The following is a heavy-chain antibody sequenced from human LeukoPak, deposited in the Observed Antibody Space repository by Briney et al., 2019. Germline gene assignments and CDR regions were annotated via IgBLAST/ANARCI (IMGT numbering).Heavy chain of an antibody. V-gene: IGHV4-31*03. D-gene: IGHD6-13*01. Sequence: SETLSLTCTVSGGSISSGGYYWSWIRQHPGKGLEWIGYIYYSGSTYYNPSLKSRVTTSVDTSKNQFSLKLSSVTAADTAVYYCASLYSSSWYPGTGYFDYWGQGTLVTVSS. CDR2: IYYSGST. CDR3: ASLYSSSWYPGTGYFDY. CDR1: GGSISSGGYY. J-gene: IGHJ4*02.